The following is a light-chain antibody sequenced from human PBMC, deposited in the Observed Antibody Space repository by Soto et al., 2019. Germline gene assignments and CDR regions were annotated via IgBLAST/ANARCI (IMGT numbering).Light chain of an antibody. J-gene: IGKJ2*01. CDR3: QQYNSYQYT. CDR1: QSVSHW. V-gene: IGKV1-5*01. CDR2: DAS. Sequence: DIQMTQSPSTLSASVGDRVTITCRASQSVSHWLAGYQQKPGKAPKAMIYDASTLETGVPSRFSGSGSGTDFTLTISSLQPDDFATYYCQQYNSYQYTFGQGTQLQMK.